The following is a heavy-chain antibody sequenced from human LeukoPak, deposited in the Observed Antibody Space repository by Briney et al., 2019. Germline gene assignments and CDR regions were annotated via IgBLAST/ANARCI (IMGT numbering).Heavy chain of an antibody. V-gene: IGHV3-30*03. Sequence: GGSLRLSCAASGFTFSSYGMHWVRQAPGKGLEWVAVISYDGSNKYYADSVKGRFTISRDNSKNTPYLQMNSLRAEDTAVYYCAREPTGAPYYYGMDVWGQGTTVTVSS. CDR3: AREPTGAPYYYGMDV. CDR1: GFTFSSYG. J-gene: IGHJ6*02. CDR2: ISYDGSNK.